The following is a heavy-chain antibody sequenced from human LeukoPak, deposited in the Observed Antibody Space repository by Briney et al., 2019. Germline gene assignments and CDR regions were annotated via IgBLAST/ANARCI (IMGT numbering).Heavy chain of an antibody. D-gene: IGHD4-17*01. V-gene: IGHV4-59*01. J-gene: IGHJ4*02. CDR2: IYYSGST. CDR1: GGSISSYY. CDR3: ARVTDYGDYLDY. Sequence: PSETLYLTCTVSGGSISSYYWSWIRQPPGKGLEWIGYIYYSGSTNYNPSLKSRVTISVDTSKNQFSLKLSSVTAADTAVYYCARVTDYGDYLDYWGQGTLVTVSS.